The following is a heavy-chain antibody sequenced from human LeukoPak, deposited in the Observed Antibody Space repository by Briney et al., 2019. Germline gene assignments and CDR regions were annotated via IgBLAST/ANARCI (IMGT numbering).Heavy chain of an antibody. D-gene: IGHD2-21*01. Sequence: GGSLRLSCAASGFTVSNYYMTWVRQAPGKGLECVSVMYSGGSTYYTDSVKGRFTISRDNSKNTLYLQMNSLRAEDTAVYYCAKIAIGSNSPFDYWGQGTLVTVSS. J-gene: IGHJ4*02. V-gene: IGHV3-53*05. CDR2: MYSGGST. CDR1: GFTVSNYY. CDR3: AKIAIGSNSPFDY.